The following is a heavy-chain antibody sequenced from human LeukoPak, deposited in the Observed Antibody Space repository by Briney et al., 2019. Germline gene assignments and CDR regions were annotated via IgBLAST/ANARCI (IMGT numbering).Heavy chain of an antibody. V-gene: IGHV4-59*01. J-gene: IGHJ5*02. CDR3: ARYGYSYGDWFDP. CDR2: IYYSGST. CDR1: GGSISSYY. D-gene: IGHD5-18*01. Sequence: SETLSLTCTVSGGSISSYYWSWIRQPPGKGLEWIGYIYYSGSTNYNPSLKSRVTISVDTSKNQFSLKLSSVTAAGTAVYYCARYGYSYGDWFDPWGQGTLVTVSS.